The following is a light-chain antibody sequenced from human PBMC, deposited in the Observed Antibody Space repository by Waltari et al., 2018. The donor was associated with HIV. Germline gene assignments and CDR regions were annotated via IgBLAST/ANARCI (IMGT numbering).Light chain of an antibody. V-gene: IGKV1-13*02. CDR2: DGS. Sequence: AIQLTQSPSSLSASVGDRVTIPCRASQGISSALAWYQQKAGKAPKLLIYDGSSLESGVPSRFSGTGSGTDFTLIISSLQPEDFATYYCQQFKSYPHTFGGGTKMEIK. J-gene: IGKJ4*01. CDR3: QQFKSYPHT. CDR1: QGISSA.